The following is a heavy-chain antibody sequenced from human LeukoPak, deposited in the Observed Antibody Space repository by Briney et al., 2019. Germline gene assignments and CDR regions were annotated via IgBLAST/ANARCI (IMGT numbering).Heavy chain of an antibody. CDR2: IYHSGST. V-gene: IGHV4-38-2*01. J-gene: IGHJ4*02. D-gene: IGHD4-17*01. CDR3: ARKGDYDGYAFDY. Sequence: PSETLSLTCAVSGYSISSGYYWGWIRQPPGKGLEWIGSIYHSGSTYYNPSLKSRVTISVDTSKNQFSLKLSSVTAADTAVYYGARKGDYDGYAFDYWGQGTLVTVSS. CDR1: GYSISSGYY.